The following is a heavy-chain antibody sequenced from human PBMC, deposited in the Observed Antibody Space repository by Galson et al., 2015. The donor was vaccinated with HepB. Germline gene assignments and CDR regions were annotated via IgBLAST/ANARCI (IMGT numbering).Heavy chain of an antibody. V-gene: IGHV3-30*04. CDR3: ARGTGGRSLGYYYGMDV. Sequence: SLRLSCAASGFTFSSYAMHWVRQAPGKGLEWVALISYDGSNKYYADSVKGRFTISRDNSKNTLYLQMNGLRAEDTAVYYCARGTGGRSLGYYYGMDVWGQGTMVTVSS. J-gene: IGHJ6*02. CDR1: GFTFSSYA. D-gene: IGHD6-13*01. CDR2: ISYDGSNK.